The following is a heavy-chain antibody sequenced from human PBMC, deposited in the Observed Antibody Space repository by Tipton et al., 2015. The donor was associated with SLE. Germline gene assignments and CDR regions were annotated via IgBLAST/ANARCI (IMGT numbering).Heavy chain of an antibody. V-gene: IGHV3-48*03. J-gene: IGHJ3*02. Sequence: SLRLSCAASGFTFSSYEMNWVRQAPGKGLEWVSYISSSGSTIYYADSVKGRFTISRDNAKNSLYLQMNSLRAEDTAVYYCGRPYSGSYYRGAFDIWGQGKMVTVSS. CDR3: GRPYSGSYYRGAFDI. D-gene: IGHD1-26*01. CDR1: GFTFSSYE. CDR2: ISSSGSTI.